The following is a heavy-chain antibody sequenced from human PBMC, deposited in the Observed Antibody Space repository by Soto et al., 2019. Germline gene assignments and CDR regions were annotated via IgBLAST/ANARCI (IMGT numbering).Heavy chain of an antibody. Sequence: QVLLVQSGAEVKKPGCSVKVTCKASGGTFNSYAFSWVRQAPGQGLEWMGGIIPIFGTPNYAQKFQGRVTITADESTSTAYMELSGLRSEDTAVYYCASRSENGYNYDFDYWGQGTLVTVSS. D-gene: IGHD5-12*01. V-gene: IGHV1-69*12. CDR1: GGTFNSYA. CDR3: ASRSENGYNYDFDY. CDR2: IIPIFGTP. J-gene: IGHJ4*02.